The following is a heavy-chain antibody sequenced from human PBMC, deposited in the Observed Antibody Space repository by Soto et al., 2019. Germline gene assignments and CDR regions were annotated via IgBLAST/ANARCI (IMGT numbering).Heavy chain of an antibody. CDR1: GYTFTSYA. CDR3: ARGPGGPDGPGDY. D-gene: IGHD2-15*01. CDR2: INAGNGNT. Sequence: QVQRVQSGAEVKKPGASVKVSCKASGYTFTSYAMHWVRQAPGQRLEWRGWINAGNGNTKYSQECQGRVTITRDTSASTAYMELSSMRSEDTAVYYCARGPGGPDGPGDYCGQRTLVTVSS. J-gene: IGHJ4*02. V-gene: IGHV1-3*01.